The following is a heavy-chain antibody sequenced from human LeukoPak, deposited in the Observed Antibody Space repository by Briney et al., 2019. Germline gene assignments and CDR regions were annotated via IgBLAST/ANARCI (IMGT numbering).Heavy chain of an antibody. CDR3: ARKLGYCSSTSCYYYGMDV. CDR2: ISSSGSTI. Sequence: PGGSLRFSCAASGFTFSDYYMSWIRQAPGKGLEWVSYISSSGSTIYYADSVKGRFTISRDNAKNSLYLQMNSLRAEDTAVYYCARKLGYCSSTSCYYYGMDVWGQGTTVTVSS. J-gene: IGHJ6*02. CDR1: GFTFSDYY. D-gene: IGHD2-2*01. V-gene: IGHV3-11*01.